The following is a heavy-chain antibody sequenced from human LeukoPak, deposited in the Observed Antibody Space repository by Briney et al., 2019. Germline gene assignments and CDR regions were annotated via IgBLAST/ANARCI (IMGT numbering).Heavy chain of an antibody. CDR3: AKCPREYGSGSYCAFDI. V-gene: IGHV3-23*01. D-gene: IGHD3-10*01. Sequence: GGSLRLSCTVSGFSLSSYAMIWVRQAPGKGLEWVSVISGSGGSTYYADSVKGRFTISRDNSKNTLYLQMNSLRAEDTAVYYCAKCPREYGSGSYCAFDIWGQGTMVTVSS. J-gene: IGHJ3*02. CDR2: ISGSGGST. CDR1: GFSLSSYA.